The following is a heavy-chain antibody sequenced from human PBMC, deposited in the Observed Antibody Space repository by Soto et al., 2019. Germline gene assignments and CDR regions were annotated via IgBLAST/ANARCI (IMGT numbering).Heavy chain of an antibody. J-gene: IGHJ3*02. D-gene: IGHD3-3*01. CDR1: GGSISSGGYY. Sequence: TLSLTCTVSGGSISSGGYYWSWIRQHPGKGLEWIGYIYYSGSTYYNPSLKSRVTISVDTSKNQFSLKLSSVTAADTAVYYCARGEVGLRFLEWLPDGAFDIWGQGTMVTVSS. V-gene: IGHV4-31*03. CDR2: IYYSGST. CDR3: ARGEVGLRFLEWLPDGAFDI.